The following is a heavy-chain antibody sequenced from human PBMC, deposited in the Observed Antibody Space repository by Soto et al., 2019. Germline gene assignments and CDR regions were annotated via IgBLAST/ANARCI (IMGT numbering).Heavy chain of an antibody. CDR1: GLTFSSYW. V-gene: IGHV3-74*01. CDR3: ARAPYSSGWWGFDY. J-gene: IGHJ4*02. CDR2: ISTDGSVT. Sequence: EVQLVESGGGLVQPGGSLRLSCATSGLTFSSYWMHWVRQAPGKGLVWVSRISTDGSVTTYADSVKGRFTISRDNAKHTLYLQMNSLRTEDTAVYYCARAPYSSGWWGFDYWGQGTVVTVSS. D-gene: IGHD6-19*01.